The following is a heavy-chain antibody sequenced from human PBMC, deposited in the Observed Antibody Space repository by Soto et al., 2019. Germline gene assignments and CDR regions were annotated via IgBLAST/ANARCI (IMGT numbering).Heavy chain of an antibody. CDR3: ARVDFSSSGYDPDY. J-gene: IGHJ4*02. Sequence: QVQLQESGPGLVKPSQTLSLTCTVSGGSISSGDYYWSCIRQPPWKGLEWIGYIYYSVSTYYNPSLKSRVTISVDTSKNQFSLKLSSVTAADTAVYYCARVDFSSSGYDPDYWGQGTLVTVSS. CDR1: GGSISSGDYY. D-gene: IGHD3-22*01. V-gene: IGHV4-30-4*01. CDR2: IYYSVST.